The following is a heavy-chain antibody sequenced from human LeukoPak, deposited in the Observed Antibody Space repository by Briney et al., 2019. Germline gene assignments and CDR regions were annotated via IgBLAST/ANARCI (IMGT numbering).Heavy chain of an antibody. CDR3: ARDVPHNWFDT. V-gene: IGHV3-74*01. J-gene: IGHJ5*02. CDR2: INSDGGGA. Sequence: AGTLRLYCAPPGITFGNNWMHWVRQGPGKRQMWISRINSDGGGAIYADSVKGRFTVSRDNAKNTLYLQMNSLRAEDTAVYYCARDVPHNWFDTWGQGTLVTVSS. CDR1: GITFGNNW.